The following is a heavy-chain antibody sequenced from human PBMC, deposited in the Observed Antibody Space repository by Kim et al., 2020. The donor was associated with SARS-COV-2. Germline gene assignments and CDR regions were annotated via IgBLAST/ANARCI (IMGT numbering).Heavy chain of an antibody. CDR2: T. D-gene: IGHD1-26*01. J-gene: IGHJ4*02. V-gene: IGHV3-15*01. CDR3: TTDRLGSPGDY. Sequence: TEYGATVKGRVTISRENSKNTVYLQMNSLKIGDTAVYYCTTDRLGSPGDYWGQGTLVTVSS.